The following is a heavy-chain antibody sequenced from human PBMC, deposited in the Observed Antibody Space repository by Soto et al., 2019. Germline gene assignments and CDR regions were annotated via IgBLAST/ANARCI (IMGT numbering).Heavy chain of an antibody. V-gene: IGHV1-69*06. CDR3: ARGNTAPADY. D-gene: IGHD2-2*02. J-gene: IGHJ4*02. CDR2: IIPIFGTA. CDR1: GGTFSSYA. Sequence: QVQLVQSGAEVKKPGSSVKVSCKASGGTFSSYAISWVRQAPGQGLEWMGGIIPIFGTANYAQNFQDRVTFTRDTSASTVYMDLSSLTSEDTAMYYCARGNTAPADYWGQGTLVTVSS.